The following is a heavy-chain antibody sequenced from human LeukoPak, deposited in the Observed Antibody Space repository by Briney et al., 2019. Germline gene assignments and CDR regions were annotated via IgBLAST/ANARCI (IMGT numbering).Heavy chain of an antibody. V-gene: IGHV3-23*01. J-gene: IGHJ4*02. CDR3: AKDSDSSGYYSFDY. CDR2: ISGTGGST. D-gene: IGHD3-22*01. Sequence: PGGSLRLSCAASGFSFSSYAMSWVRHAPGKGLEWVSAISGTGGSTYYADPVKGRFTISRDNSKNTLYLEMNSLTAEDTAVYYCAKDSDSSGYYSFDYWGQGTLVTVSS. CDR1: GFSFSSYA.